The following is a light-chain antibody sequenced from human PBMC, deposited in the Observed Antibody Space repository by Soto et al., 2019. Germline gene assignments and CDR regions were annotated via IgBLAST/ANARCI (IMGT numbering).Light chain of an antibody. J-gene: IGKJ5*01. Sequence: IVMTQSPATLSVSPGERATLSCRASQSVSSSLAWYQQRPGQAPRLHIFGASTRATGIPARFSGSGSGTEFTLTISSLQSEDFAVYYCQQYKNWPPITFGQGTRLEIK. CDR1: QSVSSS. V-gene: IGKV3-15*01. CDR2: GAS. CDR3: QQYKNWPPIT.